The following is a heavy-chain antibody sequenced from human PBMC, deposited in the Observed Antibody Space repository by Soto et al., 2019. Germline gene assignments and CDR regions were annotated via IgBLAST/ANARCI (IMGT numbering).Heavy chain of an antibody. Sequence: SETLSLTCAVSGGSISSGGYSWSWIRQPPGKGLEWIGYIYHSGSTYYNPSLKSRVTISVDRSKNQFSLKLSSVTAADTAVYYCARGGTGFDPWGQGTLVTVSS. CDR2: IYHSGST. D-gene: IGHD1-1*01. CDR3: ARGGTGFDP. CDR1: GGSISSGGYS. J-gene: IGHJ5*02. V-gene: IGHV4-30-2*01.